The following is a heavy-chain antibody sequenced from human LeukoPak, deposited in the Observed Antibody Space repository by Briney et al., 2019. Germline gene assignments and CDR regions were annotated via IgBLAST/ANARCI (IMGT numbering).Heavy chain of an antibody. Sequence: GGSLRLSCAASGFTFSSYSMNWVRQAPGKGLEWVSYISSSSSTIYYADSVKGRFTISRDNAKNSLYLQMNSLRAEDTAVYYCARAGIDCSGGSCFIWYYFDYWGQGTLVTVSS. V-gene: IGHV3-48*01. J-gene: IGHJ4*02. CDR2: ISSSSSTI. CDR1: GFTFSSYS. D-gene: IGHD2-15*01. CDR3: ARAGIDCSGGSCFIWYYFDY.